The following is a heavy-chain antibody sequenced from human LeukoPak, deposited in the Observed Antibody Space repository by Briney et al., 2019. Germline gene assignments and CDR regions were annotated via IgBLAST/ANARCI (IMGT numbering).Heavy chain of an antibody. CDR1: GYTFTSYD. V-gene: IGHV1-8*01. Sequence: GASVKVSCKASGYTFTSYDINWMRQATGQGLEWMGWMNPNSGNTGYAQKFQGRVTMTRNTSISTAYMELSSLRSEDTAVYYCARALVYCGGDCYLNYWGQGTLVTVSS. CDR3: ARALVYCGGDCYLNY. CDR2: MNPNSGNT. D-gene: IGHD2-21*02. J-gene: IGHJ4*02.